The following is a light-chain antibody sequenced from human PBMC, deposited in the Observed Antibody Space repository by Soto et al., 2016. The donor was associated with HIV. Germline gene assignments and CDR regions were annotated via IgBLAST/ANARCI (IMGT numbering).Light chain of an antibody. CDR3: QHGDT. CDR2: KTS. J-gene: IGKJ2*01. Sequence: AIQMTQSPSSLSASVGDRVTITCRASQGIRNDLGWYQQKPGKAPKLLIYKTSSLESGVSSRFSGSGSGTEFTLTISSLLPDDFATYYCQHGDTFGQGTKVGDQT. CDR1: QGIRND. V-gene: IGKV1-6*01.